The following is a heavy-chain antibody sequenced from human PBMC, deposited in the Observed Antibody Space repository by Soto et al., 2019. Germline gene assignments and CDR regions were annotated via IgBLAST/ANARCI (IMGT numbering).Heavy chain of an antibody. D-gene: IGHD2-15*01. CDR3: ARPVRRPPTAYCSGGSCGWFDP. V-gene: IGHV4-39*01. CDR2: IYYSGST. J-gene: IGHJ5*02. Sequence: SETLSLTCTVSGGSISSSSYYWGWIRQPPGKGLEWIGSIYYSGSTYYNPSLKSRVTISVDTSKNQFSLRLSSVTAADTAVYYCARPVRRPPTAYCSGGSCGWFDPWGQGTLVTVSS. CDR1: GGSISSSSYY.